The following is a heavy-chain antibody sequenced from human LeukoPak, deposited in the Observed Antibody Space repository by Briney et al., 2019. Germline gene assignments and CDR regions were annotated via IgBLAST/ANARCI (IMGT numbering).Heavy chain of an antibody. J-gene: IGHJ4*02. Sequence: SETLSLTCTVSGGSISSGGYYWSWIRQPPGKGLEWIGYIYHSGSTYYNPSLKSRVTISVDRSKNQFSLKLSSVTAADTAVYYCARVGYSGYDYSDYWGQGTLVTVSS. CDR2: IYHSGST. V-gene: IGHV4-30-2*01. D-gene: IGHD5-12*01. CDR1: GGSISSGGYY. CDR3: ARVGYSGYDYSDY.